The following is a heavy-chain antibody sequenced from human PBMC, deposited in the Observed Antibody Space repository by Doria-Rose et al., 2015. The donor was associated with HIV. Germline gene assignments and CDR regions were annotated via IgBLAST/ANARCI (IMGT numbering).Heavy chain of an antibody. D-gene: IGHD6-13*01. Sequence: QITLKESGPVLVKPTETLTLTCTVSGVSLSSPGMGVSWIRQPPGKALEWLANIFSDEERSYNTSLKSRLTISRSTYKSQVVLTMTDMDPVDTATYYCARIKSSRWYHKYYFDFWGQGTLVIVSA. CDR2: IFSDEER. CDR1: GVSLSSPGMG. V-gene: IGHV2-26*01. J-gene: IGHJ4*02. CDR3: ARIKSSRWYHKYYFDF.